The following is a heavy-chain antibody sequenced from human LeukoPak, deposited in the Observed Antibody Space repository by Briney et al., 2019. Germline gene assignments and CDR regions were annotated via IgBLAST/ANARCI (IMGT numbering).Heavy chain of an antibody. J-gene: IGHJ5*02. CDR1: GFTFSSYA. V-gene: IGHV3-30-3*01. D-gene: IGHD6-13*01. CDR3: ARYDSSMGWFDP. CDR2: ISYDGSNK. Sequence: GGSLRLSCAASGFTFSSYAMHWVRQAPGKGLEWVAVISYDGSNKYYADSVKGRFTISRDNSKNTLYLQMNSLRAEDTAVYYCARYDSSMGWFDPWGQGTLVTVSS.